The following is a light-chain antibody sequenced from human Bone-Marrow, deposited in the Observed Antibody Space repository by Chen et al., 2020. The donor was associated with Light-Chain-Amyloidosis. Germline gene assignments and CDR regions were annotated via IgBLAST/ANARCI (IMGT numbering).Light chain of an antibody. CDR2: GSS. Sequence: EIVLTQSPGTLSLSPGEGANLSCRASQTISSNYLTWYQQKFRQAPRLLIYGSSSRATGIPDRFPGSGSRTDFTITINRLEPEDFAKYYCQQYGTSPLTFGGGTKVEI. CDR3: QQYGTSPLT. CDR1: QTISSNY. V-gene: IGKV3-20*01. J-gene: IGKJ4*01.